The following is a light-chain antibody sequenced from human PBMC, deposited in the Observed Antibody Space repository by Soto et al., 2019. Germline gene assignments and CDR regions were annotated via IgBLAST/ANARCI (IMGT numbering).Light chain of an antibody. Sequence: QSVLTQPASVSGSPGQSITISCTGTSSDVGSYKYVSWYQQHPGHAPKLMIYDVSYRPSGVSDRFPGSKSGNTASLTISGLQAEDEADYYCNSYTGTSALVLGTGTKV. V-gene: IGLV2-14*01. CDR3: NSYTGTSALV. J-gene: IGLJ1*01. CDR2: DVS. CDR1: SSDVGSYKY.